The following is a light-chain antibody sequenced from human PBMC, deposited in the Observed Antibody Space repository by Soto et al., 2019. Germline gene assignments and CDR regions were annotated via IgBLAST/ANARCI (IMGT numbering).Light chain of an antibody. V-gene: IGKV3-15*01. CDR1: QSVSSD. CDR3: QQYNNWPTWT. Sequence: EILITQCPASLSVSPGERATLTCKASQSVSSDLAWYQQKPGQAPRLLIYGASTRANGIPARFSGSGSGAELTLTISSLQSEDFAFYHGQQYNNWPTWTFGQGTKVDIK. J-gene: IGKJ1*01. CDR2: GAS.